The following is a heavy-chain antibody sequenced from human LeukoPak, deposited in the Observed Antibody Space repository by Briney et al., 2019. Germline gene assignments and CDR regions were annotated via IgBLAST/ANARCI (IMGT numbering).Heavy chain of an antibody. V-gene: IGHV3-15*01. CDR2: IKSKTDGGTT. CDR3: TTDAPYYDILIPRDDVAFDI. D-gene: IGHD3-9*01. Sequence: NPGGSLRLSCAASGFTFSNAWMSWVRQAPGKGLEWVGRIKSKTDGGTTDYAAPVKGRFTISRDDSKNTLYLQMNSLKTEDTAVYYCTTDAPYYDILIPRDDVAFDIWGQGTMVTVSS. CDR1: GFTFSNAW. J-gene: IGHJ3*02.